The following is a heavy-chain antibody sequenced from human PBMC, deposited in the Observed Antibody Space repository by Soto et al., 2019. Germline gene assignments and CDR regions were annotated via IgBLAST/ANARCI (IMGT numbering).Heavy chain of an antibody. Sequence: SETLSLTCTVSGGSLSTYYWSWIRQPPGKGLEWIVYMSYSGSSNYNPSLKSRVTMSVDTSKNQVSLKLSSVTAADTAVYYCAKTRITSTAATFDPWGQGILVTVSS. CDR1: GGSLSTYY. V-gene: IGHV4-59*01. CDR3: AKTRITSTAATFDP. J-gene: IGHJ5*02. D-gene: IGHD1-20*01. CDR2: MSYSGSS.